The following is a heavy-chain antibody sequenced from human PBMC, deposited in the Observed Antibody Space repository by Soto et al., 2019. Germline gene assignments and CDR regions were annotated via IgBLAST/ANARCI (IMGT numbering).Heavy chain of an antibody. V-gene: IGHV4-31*03. J-gene: IGHJ4*02. CDR3: TREGDGDYYFEY. CDR2: IYYSGST. D-gene: IGHD4-17*01. CDR1: GGSISSGGYY. Sequence: QVQLQESGPGLVKPSPTLSLTCTVSGGSISSGGYYWSWIGQPAGKGLEWIGYIYYSGSTYYNPSRKSRVTISVDTAKNHFSLKLRSVTAAGTAVYYCTREGDGDYYFEYWGQGTLVTVSS.